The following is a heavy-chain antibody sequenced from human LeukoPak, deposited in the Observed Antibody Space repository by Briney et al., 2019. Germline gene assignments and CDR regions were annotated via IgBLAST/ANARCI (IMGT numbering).Heavy chain of an antibody. J-gene: IGHJ5*02. Sequence: GGSLRLSCAASGFTFNTYTMNWVRQAPGKGLEWVSYISGSSGIIDYADSVRGRFTISRDNAKNSLSLQMSSLRVEDTAVYYCVRDRTLGVRDGFILAWGQGTLVTVSS. CDR3: VRDRTLGVRDGFILA. CDR2: ISGSSGII. CDR1: GFTFNTYT. D-gene: IGHD5-24*01. V-gene: IGHV3-48*01.